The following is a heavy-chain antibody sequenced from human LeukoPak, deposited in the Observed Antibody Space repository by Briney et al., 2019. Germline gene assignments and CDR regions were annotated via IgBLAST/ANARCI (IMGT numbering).Heavy chain of an antibody. CDR1: GFTFSSYG. V-gene: IGHV3-30*02. Sequence: PGGSLRLSCAASGFTFSSYGMHWVRQAPGKGLEWVAFIRYDGSSKYYAVSVKGRFTISRDNSKNTLYLQMNSLRAEDTAVCYCAKDGFHYYDSSGYDAFDIWGQGTMVTVSS. J-gene: IGHJ3*02. D-gene: IGHD3-22*01. CDR3: AKDGFHYYDSSGYDAFDI. CDR2: IRYDGSSK.